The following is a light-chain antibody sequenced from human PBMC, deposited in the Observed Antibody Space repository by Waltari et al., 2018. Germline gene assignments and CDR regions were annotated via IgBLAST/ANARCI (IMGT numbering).Light chain of an antibody. CDR3: CSYVGNNNLPV. V-gene: IGLV2-8*01. CDR1: GSDVGGYTY. J-gene: IGLJ1*01. CDR2: EVS. Sequence: QSALTQPPSASGSPGQSVTISCTGTGSDVGGYTYVSWYKLHPGKAPQLIIYEVSKRPSGVPDRVSGSKSGNTASLTFSGLRTEDDADYYCCSYVGNNNLPVFGTVTKVIV.